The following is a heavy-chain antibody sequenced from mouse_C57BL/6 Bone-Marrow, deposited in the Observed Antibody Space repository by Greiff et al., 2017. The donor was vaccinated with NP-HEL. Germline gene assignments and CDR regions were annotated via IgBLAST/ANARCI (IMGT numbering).Heavy chain of an antibody. CDR3: ARRWFYYGSSHWYFDV. Sequence: VQLQQSGPELVKPGASVKISCKASGYAFSSSWMNWVKQRPGKGLEWIGRIYPGDGDTNYNGKFKGKATLTADKSSSTAYMQLSSLTSEDSAVYFCARRWFYYGSSHWYFDVWGTGTTVTVSS. J-gene: IGHJ1*03. D-gene: IGHD1-1*01. CDR2: IYPGDGDT. CDR1: GYAFSSSW. V-gene: IGHV1-82*01.